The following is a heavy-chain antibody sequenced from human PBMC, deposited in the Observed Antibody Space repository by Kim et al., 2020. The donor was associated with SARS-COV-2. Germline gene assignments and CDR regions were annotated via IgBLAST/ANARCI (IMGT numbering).Heavy chain of an antibody. CDR3: AKGGRLLWFGELLEGSFDY. CDR1: GFTFSSYA. CDR2: IWYDGSNK. Sequence: GGSLRLSCAASGFTFSSYAMHWVRQAQGKGLEWVAVIWYDGSNKYYADSVKGRFTISRDNSKNTLYLQMNSLRAEDTAVYYCAKGGRLLWFGELLEGSFDYWGQGTLVTVSS. V-gene: IGHV3-33*06. D-gene: IGHD3-10*01. J-gene: IGHJ4*02.